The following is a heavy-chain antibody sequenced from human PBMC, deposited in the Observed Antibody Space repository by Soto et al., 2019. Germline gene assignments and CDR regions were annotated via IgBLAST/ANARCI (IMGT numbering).Heavy chain of an antibody. J-gene: IGHJ6*02. V-gene: IGHV1-2*02. CDR3: ARDLCPLGSGSPCPTYCLDV. Sequence: ASVKVSCKASGYSFTGHYMHWVRQVSGKRLEYLGWLKSDNGGAYYAPKFQGRVTFTRDTSTTTAYMELSGLRSDDTAVYFYARDLCPLGSGSPCPTYCLDVWGQGTTVTVSS. D-gene: IGHD3-10*01. CDR1: GYSFTGHY. CDR2: LKSDNGGA.